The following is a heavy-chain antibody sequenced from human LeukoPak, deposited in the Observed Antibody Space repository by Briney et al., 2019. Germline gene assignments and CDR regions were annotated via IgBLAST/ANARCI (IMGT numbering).Heavy chain of an antibody. J-gene: IGHJ3*02. Sequence: SETLSLTCTVSGGSISSNTYYWAWIRQPPGKGLECIGSIYYGGSTYYNPSLKSRVIISVDKSNNQFSLKLSSVTAADTALYYCARPGRGGAFDIWGQGTMVTVSS. CDR3: ARPGRGGAFDI. CDR1: GGSISSNTYY. CDR2: IYYGGST. D-gene: IGHD1-1*01. V-gene: IGHV4-39*07.